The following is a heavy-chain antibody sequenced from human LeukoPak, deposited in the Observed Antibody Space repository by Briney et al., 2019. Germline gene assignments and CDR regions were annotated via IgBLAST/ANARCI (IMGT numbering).Heavy chain of an antibody. CDR1: GGSISSYY. CDR3: ARERGRKNWGPTYYYYGRDV. Sequence: PSETLSLTCTVSGGSISSYYWSWIRQPPGKGLEWIGYIYYSGSTNYNPSLKSRVTISVDTSKNQFSLKLSSVTAADTAVYYCARERGRKNWGPTYYYYGRDVWGKGTTVTVSS. J-gene: IGHJ6*04. CDR2: IYYSGST. V-gene: IGHV4-59*01. D-gene: IGHD7-27*01.